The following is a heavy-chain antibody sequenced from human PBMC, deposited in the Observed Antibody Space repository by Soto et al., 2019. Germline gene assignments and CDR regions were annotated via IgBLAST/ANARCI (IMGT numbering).Heavy chain of an antibody. Sequence: SETLSLTCTVSGGSISSYYWSWIRQPPGKGLEWIGYIYYSGSTNYNPSLKSRVTISVDTSKNQFSLKLSSVTAADTAVYYCAANGGGSYSPDAFDIWGQGTMVTVSS. CDR2: IYYSGST. CDR3: AANGGGSYSPDAFDI. D-gene: IGHD1-26*01. CDR1: GGSISSYY. J-gene: IGHJ3*02. V-gene: IGHV4-59*08.